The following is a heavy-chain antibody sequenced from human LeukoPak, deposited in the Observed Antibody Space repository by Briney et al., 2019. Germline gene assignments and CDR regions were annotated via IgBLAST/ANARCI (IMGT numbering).Heavy chain of an antibody. CDR3: AKAGVRYFDSSGLYAFDF. V-gene: IGHV4-39*01. CDR1: GGPISSTSYY. Sequence: SETLSLTCAVSGGPISSTSYYWAWIRQPPGKGLEWIGTIYYSGGTYHNPSLKSRVTLSVDTSRNQFSLRLSSVDAADTAVYYCAKAGVRYFDSSGLYAFDFWGQGTTVTVSS. CDR2: IYYSGGT. J-gene: IGHJ3*01. D-gene: IGHD3-22*01.